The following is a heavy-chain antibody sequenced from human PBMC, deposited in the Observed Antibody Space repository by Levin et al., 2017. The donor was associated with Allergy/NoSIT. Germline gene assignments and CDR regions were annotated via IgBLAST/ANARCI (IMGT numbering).Heavy chain of an antibody. CDR3: AKPGPDIVLMVYARRAGYGMDV. D-gene: IGHD2-8*01. CDR2: ISGSGGST. Sequence: RAGGSLRLSCAASGFTFSSYAMSWVRQAPGKGLEWVSGISGSGGSTYYSDSVKGRFTISRDNSKKTLYLQMNSLRAEDTAVYYCAKPGPDIVLMVYARRAGYGMDVWGQGTTVTVS. CDR1: GFTFSSYA. J-gene: IGHJ6*02. V-gene: IGHV3-23*01.